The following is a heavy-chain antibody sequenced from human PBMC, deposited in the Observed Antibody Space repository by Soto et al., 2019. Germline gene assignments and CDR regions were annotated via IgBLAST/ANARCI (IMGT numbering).Heavy chain of an antibody. J-gene: IGHJ5*02. D-gene: IGHD6-13*01. CDR1: GFSFSTYA. CDR2: ISVSGAST. V-gene: IGHV3-23*01. CDR3: AKDRVRQQPRPRWFDP. Sequence: HPGGSLRLSCAVSGFSFSTYAMCWVRQAPGKGLEWVSAISVSGASTYYADSVKGRFTISRDNSKNTLYLQMNSLRAEDTALYYCAKDRVRQQPRPRWFDPWGQGTLVTVSS.